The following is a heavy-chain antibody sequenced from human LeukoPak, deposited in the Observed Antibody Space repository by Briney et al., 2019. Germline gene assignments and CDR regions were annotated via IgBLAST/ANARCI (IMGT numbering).Heavy chain of an antibody. J-gene: IGHJ4*02. Sequence: GGSLRLSCAASGFTFSSYWMSWVRQAPGKGLEWVANIKQDGNEKYYADSVKGRFTISRDNGKNSLDLQMNSLRADDTAFYYCARDTLGEGEDANYAVYYFDYWGQGTVVTVSS. CDR3: ARDTLGEGEDANYAVYYFDY. CDR1: GFTFSSYW. CDR2: IKQDGNEK. V-gene: IGHV3-7*01. D-gene: IGHD4/OR15-4a*01.